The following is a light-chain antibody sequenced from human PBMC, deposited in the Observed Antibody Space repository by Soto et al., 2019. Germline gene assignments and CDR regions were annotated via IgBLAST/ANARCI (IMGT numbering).Light chain of an antibody. Sequence: DIQMTQSPSSLSASVGDRVTITCRASQNIRSYLNWYQHKAGKAPTLLIYGVSRLQGGVPSRFSGSGSGTDFTLTISSLQPEDFATYYCQQTYIPLYNFGQGTKLEI. CDR1: QNIRSY. J-gene: IGKJ2*01. CDR3: QQTYIPLYN. CDR2: GVS. V-gene: IGKV1-39*01.